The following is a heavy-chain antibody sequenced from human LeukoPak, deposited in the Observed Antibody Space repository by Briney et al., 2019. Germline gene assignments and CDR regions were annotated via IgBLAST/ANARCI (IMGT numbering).Heavy chain of an antibody. CDR2: ISPYNGNA. CDR1: GYTFTSYG. V-gene: IGHV1-18*01. D-gene: IGHD6-13*01. CDR3: VRDGYVDL. J-gene: IGHJ2*01. Sequence: ASVKVSCKASGYTFTSYGLAWVRQAPGQGLEWIGWISPYNGNADYAQDLQGRVTMTTDTSTSTAYMELRSLRSDDTGVYYCVRDGYVDLWGRGTVVTVPS.